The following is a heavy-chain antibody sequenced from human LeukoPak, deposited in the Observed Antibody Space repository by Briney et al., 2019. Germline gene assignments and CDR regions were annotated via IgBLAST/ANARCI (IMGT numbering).Heavy chain of an antibody. V-gene: IGHV1-18*01. J-gene: IGHJ4*02. Sequence: VASVKVSCRASGYTFTSYGISWVRQARGQGLEGRGGISAYNGNTNYAQKLQGIVNMTTDTSTSTAYMELRSLRSDDTAVYYCARVPKFRGQLDPLFDYWGQGTLVTVSS. CDR1: GYTFTSYG. D-gene: IGHD1-1*01. CDR2: ISAYNGNT. CDR3: ARVPKFRGQLDPLFDY.